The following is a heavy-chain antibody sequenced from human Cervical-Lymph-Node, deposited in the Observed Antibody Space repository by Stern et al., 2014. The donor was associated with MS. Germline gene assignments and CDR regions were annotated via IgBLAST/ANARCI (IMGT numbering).Heavy chain of an antibody. Sequence: VQLVESGAEVKKPGASVKVSCKASGYTFTSYGISWVRQAPGQGLEWMGWISAHNGNINLAQKLQGRVIMTTDTSTSTAYMELRSLTSDDTAEYYCVRDGNSCMDVWGQGTTVTVSS. V-gene: IGHV1-18*01. CDR3: VRDGNSCMDV. CDR1: GYTFTSYG. CDR2: ISAHNGNI. D-gene: IGHD1/OR15-1a*01. J-gene: IGHJ6*02.